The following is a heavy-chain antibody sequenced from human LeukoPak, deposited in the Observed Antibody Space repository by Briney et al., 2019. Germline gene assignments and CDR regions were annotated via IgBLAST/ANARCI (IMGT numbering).Heavy chain of an antibody. CDR1: GSSISSYY. D-gene: IGHD3-16*01. V-gene: IGHV4-59*03. Sequence: SETLSLTCSISGSSISSYYWSWIRQPPGKGLEYIGFIYYTGRTNFNPSLKSRVTMSIDTSKDQFSLKVNSVAAADTAVYYCAALPLSGGFFNYWGRGTLVTVSS. CDR2: IYYTGRT. CDR3: AALPLSGGFFNY. J-gene: IGHJ4*02.